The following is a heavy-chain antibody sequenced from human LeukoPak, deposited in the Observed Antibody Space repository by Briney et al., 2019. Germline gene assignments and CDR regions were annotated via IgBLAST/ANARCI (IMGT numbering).Heavy chain of an antibody. CDR2: IYYRGTT. CDR1: GGSINSGDNY. Sequence: SQTLSLTCTVSGGSINSGDNYWSWIRQPPGKGLEWIGFIYYRGTTYYNPSLKSRVSISIDTSRNQFSLKLNSVTAADTAVYYCTIIERKSGYCWSHFDYWGQGRLVTVSS. D-gene: IGHD1-1*01. CDR3: TIIERKSGYCWSHFDY. J-gene: IGHJ4*02. V-gene: IGHV4-30-4*01.